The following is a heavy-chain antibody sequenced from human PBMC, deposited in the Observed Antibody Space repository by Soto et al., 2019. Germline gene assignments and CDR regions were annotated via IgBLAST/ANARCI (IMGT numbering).Heavy chain of an antibody. CDR3: ASTREYCSSTNCYVAFDI. CDR1: GFTFSDYI. D-gene: IGHD2-2*01. CDR2: ISSRSSYM. V-gene: IGHV3-21*06. Sequence: EIQLVESGGGLVKPGGSLRLSCAASGFTFSDYIMNWVRQAPGKGLEWLSSISSRSSYMFYADSVKGRFTISRDNAKNSQFLHMNSMRAYDTAVYYCASTREYCSSTNCYVAFDIWGQGTMVTVSP. J-gene: IGHJ3*02.